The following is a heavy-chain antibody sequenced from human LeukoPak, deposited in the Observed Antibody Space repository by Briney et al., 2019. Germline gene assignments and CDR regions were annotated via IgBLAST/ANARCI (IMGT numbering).Heavy chain of an antibody. V-gene: IGHV3-11*04. D-gene: IGHD6-13*01. CDR1: GFTFSDYY. Sequence: SGGSLRLYCAASGFTFSDYYMSWIRQAPGKGLECVSYISSSGNTTYHADSVKGRFTISRDNAKNSLYLQMSSLRAEDTAVYYCARDGGSSWYFDYWGQGTLVTVSS. CDR2: ISSSGNTT. J-gene: IGHJ4*02. CDR3: ARDGGSSWYFDY.